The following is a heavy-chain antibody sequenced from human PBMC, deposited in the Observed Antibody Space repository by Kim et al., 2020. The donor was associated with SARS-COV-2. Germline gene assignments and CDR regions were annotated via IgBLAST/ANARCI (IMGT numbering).Heavy chain of an antibody. Sequence: SETLSLTCTVSGGSISSYYWSWIRQPPGKGLEWIGYIYYSGSTNYNPSLKSRVTISVDTSKNQFSLKLSSVTAADTAVYYCARGEYSGSYGYWGQGTLVTVSS. D-gene: IGHD1-26*01. CDR2: IYYSGST. CDR1: GGSISSYY. CDR3: ARGEYSGSYGY. J-gene: IGHJ4*02. V-gene: IGHV4-59*01.